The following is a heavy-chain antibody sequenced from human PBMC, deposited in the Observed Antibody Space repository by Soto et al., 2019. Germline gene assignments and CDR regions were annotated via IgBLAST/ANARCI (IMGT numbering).Heavy chain of an antibody. J-gene: IGHJ3*02. CDR3: ARSPYADALDI. CDR2: IFHSGTT. CDR1: GYSITNVNW. Sequence: QAQLQESGPGLVKPSDTLSLTCAVSGYSITNVNWWAWIRQPPGKGLEWIGYIFHSGTTHYNPSLKSRVTMSVDTSKNQFSLKVDSLTAEDTAVYYCARSPYADALDIWGQGTMVTVSS. V-gene: IGHV4-28*01. D-gene: IGHD2-2*01.